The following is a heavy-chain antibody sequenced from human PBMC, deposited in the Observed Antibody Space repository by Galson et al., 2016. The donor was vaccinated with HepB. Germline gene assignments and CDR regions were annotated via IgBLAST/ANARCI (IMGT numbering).Heavy chain of an antibody. Sequence: ETLSLTCTVSGGSINNDNWWSWVRQSPGRGLEWIGEIHQRETPSYNPSLKSRVIMSIDKSKNQFSLNLDSVTAADTAVYYCAGQRRGAYAIPYWGQGTLITVSS. J-gene: IGHJ4*01. CDR3: AGQRRGAYAIPY. V-gene: IGHV4/OR15-8*02. CDR1: GGSINNDNW. CDR2: IHQRETP. D-gene: IGHD3-16*01.